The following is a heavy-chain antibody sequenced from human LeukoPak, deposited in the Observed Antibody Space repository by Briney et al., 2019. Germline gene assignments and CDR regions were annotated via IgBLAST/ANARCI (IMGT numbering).Heavy chain of an antibody. CDR1: GGSINGYY. J-gene: IGHJ4*02. CDR2: IYYTGST. CDR3: ARFSEYYHSSVHYLDY. D-gene: IGHD3-22*01. V-gene: IGHV4-59*01. Sequence: PSETLSLTCTVSGGSINGYYWSWIRQSPGKGLESLGYIYYTGSTNYNPSLKSRVTMSVDTSRNQFFLRLSSVTAADTAMYYCARFSEYYHSSVHYLDYWGQGTLVSVSS.